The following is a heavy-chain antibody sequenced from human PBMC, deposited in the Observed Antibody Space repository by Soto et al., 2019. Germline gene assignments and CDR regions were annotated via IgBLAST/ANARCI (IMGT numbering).Heavy chain of an antibody. CDR2: ITSSGSTI. CDR1: GFTFSDYY. CDR3: ASPRFSSSSGDY. V-gene: IGHV3-11*01. D-gene: IGHD6-6*01. J-gene: IGHJ4*02. Sequence: QVQLVESGGGLVKPGGSLRLSCAASGFTFSDYYMSWIRQAPGKGLEWVSYITSSGSTIYYADSVKGRFTISRDNAKNSLFLQMSSLRAEDTAMYYCASPRFSSSSGDYWGQGTLVTVSS.